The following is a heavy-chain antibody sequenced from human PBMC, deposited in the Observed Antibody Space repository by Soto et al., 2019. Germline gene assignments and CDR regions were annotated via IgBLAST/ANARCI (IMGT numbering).Heavy chain of an antibody. D-gene: IGHD6-19*01. V-gene: IGHV3-30*18. CDR3: AKGTAVAGLSSLLDY. CDR1: GFTFSSYG. J-gene: IGHJ4*02. Sequence: QVQLVESGGGVVQPGRSLRLSCAASGFTFSSYGMHWVRQAPGKGLEWVAVISYDGSNKYYADSVKGRFTISRDNSKNPVYLQMNSLRAEDTAVYYCAKGTAVAGLSSLLDYWGQGTLVTVSS. CDR2: ISYDGSNK.